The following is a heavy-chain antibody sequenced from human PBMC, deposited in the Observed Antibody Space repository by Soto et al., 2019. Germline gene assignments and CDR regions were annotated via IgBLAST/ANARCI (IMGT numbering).Heavy chain of an antibody. CDR1: GFTFSSYA. CDR2: ISYDGSNK. D-gene: IGHD3-10*01. CDR3: ARDQGYGSGIHGMDV. J-gene: IGHJ6*02. V-gene: IGHV3-30-3*01. Sequence: PGGSLRLSCAASGFTFSSYAMHWVRQAPGKGLEWVAVISYDGSNKYYADSVKGRFTISRDNSKNTLYLQMNSLRAEDTAVYYCARDQGYGSGIHGMDVWGQGTTVTAP.